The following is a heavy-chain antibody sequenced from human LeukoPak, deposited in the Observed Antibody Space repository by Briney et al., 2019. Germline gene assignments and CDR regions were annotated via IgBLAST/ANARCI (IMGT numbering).Heavy chain of an antibody. Sequence: GGSLRLSCAASGFTFSNHGMHWVRQAPGKGLEWVALIWYDGSNKYYGDSVKGRFTISRDNSKNTVYLQMNSLRAEDTGVYYCARGLRTFYSSFDYWGQGTLVTVSS. CDR1: GFTFSNHG. J-gene: IGHJ4*02. CDR3: ARGLRTFYSSFDY. D-gene: IGHD4-11*01. CDR2: IWYDGSNK. V-gene: IGHV3-33*01.